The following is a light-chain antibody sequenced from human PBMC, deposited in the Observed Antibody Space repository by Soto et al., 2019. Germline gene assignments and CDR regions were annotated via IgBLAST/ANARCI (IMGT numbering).Light chain of an antibody. V-gene: IGLV2-14*03. CDR1: ISDVGGYNF. J-gene: IGLJ3*02. Sequence: QSALTQPASVSGSPGQSITISCTGTISDVGGYNFVSWYQQHPGNAPKLIIYDVTSRPSGVSNRFSGSKSGNAASLTISALQAEDEALYYCNSYTTSGAVVFGGGTKLTVL. CDR3: NSYTTSGAVV. CDR2: DVT.